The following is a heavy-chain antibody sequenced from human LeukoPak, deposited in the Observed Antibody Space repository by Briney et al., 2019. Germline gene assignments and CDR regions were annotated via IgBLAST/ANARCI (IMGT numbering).Heavy chain of an antibody. Sequence: PGGSLRLSCAASGFTFSSYAMSWVRQAPGKGLEWVSVISGSGGSTYYADSVKGRFTISRDNSKNTLYLQMNSLRAEDTAVYYCAKWSGYSSGSVLDYWGQGTLVTVSS. CDR3: AKWSGYSSGSVLDY. D-gene: IGHD6-19*01. CDR2: ISGSGGST. J-gene: IGHJ4*02. CDR1: GFTFSSYA. V-gene: IGHV3-23*01.